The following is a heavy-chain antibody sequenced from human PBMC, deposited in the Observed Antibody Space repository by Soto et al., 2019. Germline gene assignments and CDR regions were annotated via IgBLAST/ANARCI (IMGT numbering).Heavy chain of an antibody. D-gene: IGHD5-12*01. CDR2: IYYRGST. Sequence: QVQLQESGPGLVKPSQTLSLTCTVSGGSIRSGSYYWNWIRQHPGKGLEWIGYIYYRGSTYYNPSLKSRVIISVDTSKNQFSLKLSSVTAADTAVYDCARGSYDCPDYWGQGTLVTVSS. CDR1: GGSIRSGSYY. CDR3: ARGSYDCPDY. J-gene: IGHJ4*02. V-gene: IGHV4-31*03.